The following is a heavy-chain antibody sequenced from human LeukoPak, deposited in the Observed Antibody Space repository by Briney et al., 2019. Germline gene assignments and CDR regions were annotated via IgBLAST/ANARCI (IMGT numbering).Heavy chain of an antibody. CDR1: GFIFSSSW. Sequence: PGGSLRLSCAASGFIFSSSWMHWVRQAPGKGLMWVSRINSDGSVTRYADSVQGRFTISRDNAKNTLYLQMNNLRAEDTAVYYCARDYSSNIVVDHWGQGTLVTVSS. CDR2: INSDGSVT. J-gene: IGHJ4*02. CDR3: ARDYSSNIVVDH. D-gene: IGHD2-21*01. V-gene: IGHV3-74*01.